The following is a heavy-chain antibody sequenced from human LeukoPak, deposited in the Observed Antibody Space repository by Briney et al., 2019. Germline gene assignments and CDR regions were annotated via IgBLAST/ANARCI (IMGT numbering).Heavy chain of an antibody. CDR2: INPSGGST. CDR1: GYTFTGYY. D-gene: IGHD3-3*02. CDR3: ARDLAGNDAFDI. J-gene: IGHJ3*02. Sequence: AASVKVSCKASGYTFTGYYMHWVRQAPGQGLEWMGIINPSGGSTSYAQKFQGRVTMTRDMSTSTVYMELSSLRSEDTAVYYCARDLAGNDAFDIWGQGTMVTVSS. V-gene: IGHV1-46*01.